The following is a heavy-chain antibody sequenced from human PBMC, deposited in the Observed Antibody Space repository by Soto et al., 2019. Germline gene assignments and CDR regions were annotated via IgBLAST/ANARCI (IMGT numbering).Heavy chain of an antibody. D-gene: IGHD3-3*01. CDR3: ATDQPSISLFGGANDAFDI. V-gene: IGHV1-24*01. Sequence: GASVKVSCKVSGYSLIELSMHWVRQAPGKGLEWLGGFAPDDAKTIYAQKFQGRVTRTEDPTTDTAYMELVGLRSDDTAVYYCATDQPSISLFGGANDAFDIRGQGTMVTVSS. CDR1: GYSLIELS. CDR2: FAPDDAKT. J-gene: IGHJ3*02.